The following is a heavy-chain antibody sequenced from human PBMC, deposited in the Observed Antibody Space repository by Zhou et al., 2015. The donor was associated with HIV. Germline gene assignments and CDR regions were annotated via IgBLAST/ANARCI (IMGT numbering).Heavy chain of an antibody. CDR1: GFTFNTYG. Sequence: HVQMMESGGGVVQPGNSLTLSCAASGFTFNTYGVHWVRQTPDKGLQWVAVIWFDGSHKFYGDFVRGRFAISRDNSKKRVFLQMDRLRVDDTAVYYCARDGQGRHGLDVWGPGTTVRVSS. CDR3: ARDGQGRHGLDV. V-gene: IGHV3-33*01. CDR2: IWFDGSHK. J-gene: IGHJ6*02.